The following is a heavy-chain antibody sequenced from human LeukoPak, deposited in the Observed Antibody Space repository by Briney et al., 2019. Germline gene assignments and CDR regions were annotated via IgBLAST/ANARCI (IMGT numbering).Heavy chain of an antibody. CDR3: ARDLTPSDSWSGPPDY. CDR1: GFTFSSYS. CDR2: ISSSSSYI. Sequence: GGSLRLSCAASGFTFSSYSMNWVRQAPGKGLEWVSSISSSSSYIYYADSVKGRFTISRDNAKNSLYLQMNSLRAEDTAVYYCARDLTPSDSWSGPPDYWGQGTLVTVSS. V-gene: IGHV3-21*01. J-gene: IGHJ4*02. D-gene: IGHD3-3*01.